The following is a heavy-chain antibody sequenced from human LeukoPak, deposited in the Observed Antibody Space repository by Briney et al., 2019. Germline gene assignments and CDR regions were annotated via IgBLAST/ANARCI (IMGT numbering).Heavy chain of an antibody. CDR3: AGCTTYYYYYMDV. V-gene: IGHV1-69*05. CDR2: IIPIFGTA. J-gene: IGHJ6*03. D-gene: IGHD2-2*01. Sequence: VASVKVSCKASGGTLSSYALSWVRQAPGQGLEWMGGIIPIFGTAKYAQKFQGNVTITTDESTSTAYMELSSLRSEDTAVYYCAGCTTYYYYYMDVWGKGTTVTVSS. CDR1: GGTLSSYA.